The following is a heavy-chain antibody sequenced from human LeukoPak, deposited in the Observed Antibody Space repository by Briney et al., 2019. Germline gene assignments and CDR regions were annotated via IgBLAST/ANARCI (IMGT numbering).Heavy chain of an antibody. D-gene: IGHD3-10*01. CDR1: GFTFSSYD. V-gene: IGHV3-13*04. CDR2: IGTGGDT. Sequence: GRSLRLSCAASGFTFSSYDMHWVRQGTGKGLEWVSAIGTGGDTHYAGFVKGRFTISCENAKVSLLLQMNSLRAGDTAVYYCARRLTYYYGAGTVNDAFDIWGQGTMVTVSS. J-gene: IGHJ3*02. CDR3: ARRLTYYYGAGTVNDAFDI.